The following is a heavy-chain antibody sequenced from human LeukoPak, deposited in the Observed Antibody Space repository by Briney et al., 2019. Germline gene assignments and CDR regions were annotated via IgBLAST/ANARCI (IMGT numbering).Heavy chain of an antibody. CDR2: ISGSGGST. Sequence: GGSLRLSCAASGFTFSSYAMSCVRQAPGKGLEWFSDISGSGGSTYYADSVKGRFTISRDNSKNTLYLQMNILRAEDTDVFFFKQETAYEILTGYYDNWFDPWGQGTLVTVSS. D-gene: IGHD3-9*01. V-gene: IGHV3-23*01. J-gene: IGHJ5*02. CDR3: KQETAYEILTGYYDNWFDP. CDR1: GFTFSSYA.